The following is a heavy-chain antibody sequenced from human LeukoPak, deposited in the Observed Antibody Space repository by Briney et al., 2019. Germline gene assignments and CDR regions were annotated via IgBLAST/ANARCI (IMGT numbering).Heavy chain of an antibody. D-gene: IGHD4-17*01. J-gene: IGHJ6*03. CDR1: GGSISSSSYY. CDR2: IYTSGST. Sequence: SETLSLTCTVSGGSISSSSYYWSWIRQPAGKGLEWIGRIYTSGSTNYNPSLKIRLTMSVATSKNQFSLKLSSVTAADTAVYYCARGTTVTYYYYYMDVWGKGTTVTISS. V-gene: IGHV4-61*02. CDR3: ARGTTVTYYYYYMDV.